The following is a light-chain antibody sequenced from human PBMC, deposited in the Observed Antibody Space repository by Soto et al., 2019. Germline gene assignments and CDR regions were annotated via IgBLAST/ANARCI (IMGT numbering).Light chain of an antibody. V-gene: IGKV3-15*01. CDR2: AAT. CDR3: QHSKA. J-gene: IGKJ1*01. Sequence: EIVMTQSPATLSASAGEIATLTFSASQSVIILLAFYQQKPGQAPRLLVHAATTCATGTPAIFSCSLSVTEFTLPLSSQQSEDFAVYYCQHSKAFGQGTKVDIK. CDR1: QSVIIL.